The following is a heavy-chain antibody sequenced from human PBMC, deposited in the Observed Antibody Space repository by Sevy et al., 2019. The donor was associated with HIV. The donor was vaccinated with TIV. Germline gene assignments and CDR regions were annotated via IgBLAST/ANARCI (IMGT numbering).Heavy chain of an antibody. CDR2: IAPYNGDT. D-gene: IGHD1-26*01. CDR3: ARGRAPDSGKYSFNY. J-gene: IGHJ4*02. CDR1: GNIFENYD. V-gene: IGHV1-18*01. Sequence: ASVKVSCKASGNIFENYDITWVRQAPGRGLEWMGWIAPYNGDTSSPQKFQGRVTMTTDRSTRTAYMELNSLTSDDAGVYYCARGRAPDSGKYSFNYWGQGTLVTVSS.